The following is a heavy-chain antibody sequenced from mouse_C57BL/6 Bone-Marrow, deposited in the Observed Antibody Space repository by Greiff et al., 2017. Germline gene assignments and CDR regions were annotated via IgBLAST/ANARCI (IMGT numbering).Heavy chain of an antibody. CDR3: ARTGTTYYYAMDY. Sequence: EVKLVESGGGLVQPGESLKLSCESNEYEFPSHDMSWVRKTPEKRLELVAAINSDGGSTYYPDPMERRFIISRDNTKKTLYLQMSRLRSEDTALYYCARTGTTYYYAMDYWGQGTSVTVSS. CDR1: EYEFPSHD. J-gene: IGHJ4*01. V-gene: IGHV5-2*03. CDR2: INSDGGST. D-gene: IGHD4-1*01.